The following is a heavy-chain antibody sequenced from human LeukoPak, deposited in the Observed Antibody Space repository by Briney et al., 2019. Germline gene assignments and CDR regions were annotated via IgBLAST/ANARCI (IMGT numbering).Heavy chain of an antibody. D-gene: IGHD3-22*01. J-gene: IGHJ4*02. CDR2: ISAYNGNT. Sequence: ASVKVSCKASDYTFTSYGISWVRQAPGQGLEWMGWISAYNGNTNYAQKLQGRVTMTTDTSTSTAYMELRSLRSDDTAVYYCARGDSSGYYSLALFDYWGQGTLVTVSS. V-gene: IGHV1-18*01. CDR3: ARGDSSGYYSLALFDY. CDR1: DYTFTSYG.